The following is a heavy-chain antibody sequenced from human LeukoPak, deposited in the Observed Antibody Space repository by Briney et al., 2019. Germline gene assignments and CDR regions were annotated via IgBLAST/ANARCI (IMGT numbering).Heavy chain of an antibody. Sequence: PSQTLSLTCTVSGGSIRSGSYYWSWIRQPPGKGLEWIGYIYDSGSSNYNPSLKSRVTISVDTSKNQFSLKLSSVTAADTAVYYCARAYRQSHDYWGQGTLVTVSS. CDR2: IYDSGSS. CDR1: GGSIRSGSYY. V-gene: IGHV4-61*01. CDR3: ARAYRQSHDY. D-gene: IGHD2-21*01. J-gene: IGHJ4*02.